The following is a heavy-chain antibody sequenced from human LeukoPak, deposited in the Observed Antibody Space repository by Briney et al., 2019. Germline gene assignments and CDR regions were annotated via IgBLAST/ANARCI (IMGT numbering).Heavy chain of an antibody. V-gene: IGHV4-4*02. Sequence: SETLSLTCAVSGGSISSSDWWSWVRQPPGQGLEWIGEVYHSGSTKHNPSLMSRVTMSVDKSKNQFSLRLSSVTAADTAVYYCAKDRLEKEVWFGELFHYYGMDVWGQGTTVTVSS. CDR2: VYHSGST. J-gene: IGHJ6*02. D-gene: IGHD3-10*01. CDR3: AKDRLEKEVWFGELFHYYGMDV. CDR1: GGSISSSDW.